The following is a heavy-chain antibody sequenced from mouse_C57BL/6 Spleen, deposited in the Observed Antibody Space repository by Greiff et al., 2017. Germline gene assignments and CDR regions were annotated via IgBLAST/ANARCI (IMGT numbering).Heavy chain of an antibody. CDR2: IDPSDSYT. D-gene: IGHD1-1*01. CDR3: ARGRYYGSSFYFDY. V-gene: IGHV1-50*01. J-gene: IGHJ2*01. CDR1: GYTFTSYW. Sequence: QVQLQQPGAELVKPGASVKLSCKASGYTFTSYWMQWVKQRPGQGLEWIGEIDPSDSYTNYNQKFKGKATLTVDTSSSPAYMQLSSLTSEDSAVYYCARGRYYGSSFYFDYWGKGTTLTVSS.